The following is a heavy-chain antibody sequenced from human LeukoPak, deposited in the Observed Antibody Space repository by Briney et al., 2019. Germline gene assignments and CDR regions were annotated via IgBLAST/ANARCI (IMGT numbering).Heavy chain of an antibody. CDR1: GGTFSSYA. CDR3: ARTSITMIVVVIAPFDY. Sequence: ASVKVSCKASGGTFSSYAISWVRQAPGQGLEWMGWISAYNGNTNYAQKLQGRVTMTTDTSTSTAYMELRSLRSDDTAVYYCARTSITMIVVVIAPFDYWGQGTLVTVSS. V-gene: IGHV1-18*01. D-gene: IGHD3-22*01. CDR2: ISAYNGNT. J-gene: IGHJ4*02.